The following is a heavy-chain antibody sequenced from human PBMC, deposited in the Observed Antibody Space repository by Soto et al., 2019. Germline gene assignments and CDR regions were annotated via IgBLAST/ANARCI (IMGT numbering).Heavy chain of an antibody. J-gene: IGHJ6*02. CDR1: GGSISSSSYY. D-gene: IGHD3-9*01. CDR2: IYYSGST. V-gene: IGHV4-39*01. Sequence: SETLSLTCTVSGGSISSSSYYWGWIRQPPGKGLEWIGSIYYSGSTYYNPSLKSRVTISVDTSKNQFSLKLSSVTAADTAVYYCARQGGDYDILTGINYYYYYGMDVWGQGTTVTVSS. CDR3: ARQGGDYDILTGINYYYYYGMDV.